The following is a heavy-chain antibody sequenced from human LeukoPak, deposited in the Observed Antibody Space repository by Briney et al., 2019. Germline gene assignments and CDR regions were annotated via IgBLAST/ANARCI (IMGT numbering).Heavy chain of an antibody. CDR2: IYYTGST. Sequence: SETLSLTCSVSGGSISGSTYYWGWIRQPPGKGLEWIGAIYYTGSTYYNPSLKSRVTISLDTSKNQCSLKLSSVTAADTVVYYCARLIKATTHFDYWGQGTLATVSS. D-gene: IGHD4-17*01. V-gene: IGHV4-39*07. CDR1: GGSISGSTYY. CDR3: ARLIKATTHFDY. J-gene: IGHJ4*02.